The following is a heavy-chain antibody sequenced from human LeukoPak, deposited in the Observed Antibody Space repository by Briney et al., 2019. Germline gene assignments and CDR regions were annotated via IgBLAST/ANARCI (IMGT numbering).Heavy chain of an antibody. Sequence: GGSLRLSCAASGLSFSSYGMHWVRQAPGKGLEWVAFIQYDGSNKFYADSVKGRFTISRDNSKNTLYLQMNSLRAEDTAVYYCAKGNIQLPDYWGQGTLVTVSS. CDR1: GLSFSSYG. CDR2: IQYDGSNK. J-gene: IGHJ4*02. D-gene: IGHD5-18*01. V-gene: IGHV3-30*02. CDR3: AKGNIQLPDY.